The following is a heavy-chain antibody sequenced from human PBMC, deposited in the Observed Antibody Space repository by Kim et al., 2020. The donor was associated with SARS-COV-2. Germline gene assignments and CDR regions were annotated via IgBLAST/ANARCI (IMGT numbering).Heavy chain of an antibody. CDR3: ATGVAVAGTPSDYYYHYGMDV. Sequence: SVKVSCKVSGYTLTELSMHWVRQAPGKGLEWMGGFDPEDGETIYAQKFQGRVTMTEDTSTDTAYMELRSLRSEDTAVYYCATGVAVAGTPSDYYYHYGMDVWGQGTTVSVSS. V-gene: IGHV1-24*01. D-gene: IGHD6-19*01. CDR1: GYTLTELS. J-gene: IGHJ6*02. CDR2: FDPEDGET.